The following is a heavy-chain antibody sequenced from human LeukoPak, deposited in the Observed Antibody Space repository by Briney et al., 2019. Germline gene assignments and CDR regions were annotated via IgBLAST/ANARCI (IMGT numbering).Heavy chain of an antibody. CDR1: GYTFTDYW. V-gene: IGHV5-10-1*01. D-gene: IGHD2-15*01. CDR3: ARPDCTGGGCYLLQY. Sequence: GEFLRISCKGSGYTFTDYWINWVRQMPGRGLEWMGRIDPSGSFVNYSPSFQGHVTISVDKSINTAYLQWSSLSDSDTAIYYCARPDCTGGGCYLLQYWGQGTLITVS. CDR2: IDPSGSFV. J-gene: IGHJ4*02.